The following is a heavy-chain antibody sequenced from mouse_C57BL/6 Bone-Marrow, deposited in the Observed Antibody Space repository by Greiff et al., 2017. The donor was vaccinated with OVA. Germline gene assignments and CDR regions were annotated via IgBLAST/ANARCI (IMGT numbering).Heavy chain of an antibody. D-gene: IGHD3-1*01. CDR2: IWSGGST. CDR1: GFSLTSYG. Sequence: QVQLQQSGPGLVQPSQSLSITCTVSGFSLTSYGVHWVRQPPGKGLEWLGVIWSGGSTDYNAAFISRLSISKDNSKSQVFFKMNSLQADDTAIYYCAKIVGAWFAYWGQGTLVTVSA. CDR3: AKIVGAWFAY. J-gene: IGHJ3*01. V-gene: IGHV2-4*01.